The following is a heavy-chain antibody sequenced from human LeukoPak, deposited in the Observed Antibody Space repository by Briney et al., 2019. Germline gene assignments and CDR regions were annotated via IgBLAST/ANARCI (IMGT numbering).Heavy chain of an antibody. D-gene: IGHD4-17*01. Sequence: SQTLSLACTVSGGSISSGGYSWSWIRQPPGKSLEWIGYIYHSGSTYYNPSLKSRVTISVDRSKNQFSLKLSSVTAADTAVYYCARGAYDYGDYGAFDIWGQGTMVTVSS. CDR1: GGSISSGGYS. CDR2: IYHSGST. CDR3: ARGAYDYGDYGAFDI. J-gene: IGHJ3*02. V-gene: IGHV4-30-2*01.